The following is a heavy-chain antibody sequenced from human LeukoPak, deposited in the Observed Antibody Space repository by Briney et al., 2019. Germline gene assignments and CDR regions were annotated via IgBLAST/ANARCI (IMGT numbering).Heavy chain of an antibody. CDR1: GGSISSYY. V-gene: IGHV4-59*01. CDR2: IYYSGST. Sequence: SETLSLTCTVSGGSISSYYWSWIRQPPGKGLEWIGYIYYSGSTNYNPSLKSRVTISVDTSKNQFSLKLSSVTAAVTAVYYCAREVATILGETGYFDYWGQGTLVTVSS. J-gene: IGHJ4*02. CDR3: AREVATILGETGYFDY. D-gene: IGHD5-24*01.